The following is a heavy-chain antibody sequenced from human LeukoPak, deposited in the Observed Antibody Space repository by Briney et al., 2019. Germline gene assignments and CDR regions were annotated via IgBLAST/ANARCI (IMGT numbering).Heavy chain of an antibody. V-gene: IGHV4-59*01. Sequence: PSETLSLTRTVSGGSISSYYWSWIRQPPGKGLEWIGYIYYSGSTNYNPSLKSRVTISVDTSKNQFSLKLSSVAAADTAVYYCARDGLTIFGVVTLAYLSFDYWGQGTLVTVSS. CDR3: ARDGLTIFGVVTLAYLSFDY. D-gene: IGHD3-3*01. J-gene: IGHJ4*02. CDR1: GGSISSYY. CDR2: IYYSGST.